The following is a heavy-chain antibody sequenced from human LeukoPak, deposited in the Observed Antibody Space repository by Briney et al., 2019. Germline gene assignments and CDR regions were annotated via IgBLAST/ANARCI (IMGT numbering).Heavy chain of an antibody. D-gene: IGHD2-8*01. V-gene: IGHV3-53*01. CDR3: ARDRDGVLHY. J-gene: IGHJ4*02. CDR2: IYSGGTT. Sequence: GGSVRLSCAASAFTVTTNYMSWVRQAPRKGLEWVSMIYSGGTTYYADSVKGRFTISRDNSKNTLYLQMNSLRAEDTAVYYCARDRDGVLHYWSQGTLVTVSS. CDR1: AFTVTTNY.